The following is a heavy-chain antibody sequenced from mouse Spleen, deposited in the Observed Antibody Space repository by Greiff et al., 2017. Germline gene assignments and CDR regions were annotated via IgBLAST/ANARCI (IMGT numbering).Heavy chain of an antibody. V-gene: IGHV5-9-1*02. Sequence: EVKLVESGEGLVKPGGSLKLSCAASGFTFSSYAMSWVRQTPEKRLEWVAYISSGGDYIYYADTVKGRFTISRDNARNTLYLQMSSLKSEDTAMYYCTRGRQGVDYYAMDYWGQGTSVTVSS. CDR2: ISSGGDYI. CDR3: TRGRQGVDYYAMDY. J-gene: IGHJ4*01. CDR1: GFTFSSYA. D-gene: IGHD3-2*02.